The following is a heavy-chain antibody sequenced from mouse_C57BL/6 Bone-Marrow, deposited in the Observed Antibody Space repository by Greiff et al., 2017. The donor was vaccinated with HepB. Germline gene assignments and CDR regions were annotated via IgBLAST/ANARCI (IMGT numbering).Heavy chain of an antibody. V-gene: IGHV1-69*01. J-gene: IGHJ4*01. CDR1: GYTFTSYW. D-gene: IGHD2-5*01. CDR3: ARSRSNYTYYAMDY. Sequence: QVQLQQPGAELVMPGASVKLSCKASGYTFTSYWMHWVKQRPGQGLEWIGEIDPSDSYTNYNQKFKGKSTLTVDKSSSTAYMQLSSLTSEDSAVYYWARSRSNYTYYAMDYWGQGTSVTVSS. CDR2: IDPSDSYT.